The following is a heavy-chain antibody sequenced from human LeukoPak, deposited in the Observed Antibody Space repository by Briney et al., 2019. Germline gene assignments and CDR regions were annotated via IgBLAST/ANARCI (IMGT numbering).Heavy chain of an antibody. D-gene: IGHD3/OR15-3a*01. CDR1: GFTFSSYA. CDR2: ISGSGGST. CDR3: ATVGIFGLVTYYFDY. V-gene: IGHV3-23*01. J-gene: IGHJ4*02. Sequence: QPGGSLRLSCAASGFTFSSYAMSWVRQAPGKGLEWVSAISGSGGSTYYADSVKGRFTISRDNSKNSLYLQMNSLKAEDTAFYYCATVGIFGLVTYYFDYWGQGTLVTVSS.